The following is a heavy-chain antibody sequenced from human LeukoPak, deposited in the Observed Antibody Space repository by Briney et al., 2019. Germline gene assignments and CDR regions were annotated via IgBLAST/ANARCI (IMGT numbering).Heavy chain of an antibody. D-gene: IGHD6-6*01. V-gene: IGHV4-59*08. CDR2: IYYSGST. CDR1: GGSISSYY. CDR3: ARASTRPWAFDI. Sequence: SETLSLTCTVSGGSISSYYWSWIRQPPGKGLEWIGYIYYSGSTNYNPSLKSRVTVSVDTSKNQFSLKLSSVTAADTAVYYCARASTRPWAFDIWGQGTMVTVSS. J-gene: IGHJ3*02.